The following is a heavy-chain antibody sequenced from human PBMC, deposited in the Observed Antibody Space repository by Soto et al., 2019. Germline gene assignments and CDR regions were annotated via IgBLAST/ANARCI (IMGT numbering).Heavy chain of an antibody. Sequence: PGGSLRLSCAASGFTFSDYYMTWIRQAPGKGLEWLSYIRSSGSTIYYADSVKGRFTISRDNAKNSLFLQMNSLRAEDTAVYYCARDRAPAATNPDASLWFDPWGQGTLVTVSS. CDR2: IRSSGSTI. CDR1: GFTFSDYY. D-gene: IGHD2-2*01. V-gene: IGHV3-11*01. CDR3: ARDRAPAATNPDASLWFDP. J-gene: IGHJ5*02.